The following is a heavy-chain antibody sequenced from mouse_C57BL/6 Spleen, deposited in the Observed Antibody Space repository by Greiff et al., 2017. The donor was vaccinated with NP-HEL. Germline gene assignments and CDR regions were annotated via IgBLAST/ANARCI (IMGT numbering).Heavy chain of an antibody. CDR3: ATYDYGRAYAMDY. D-gene: IGHD2-4*01. CDR1: GYSFTDYN. CDR2: INPNYGTT. J-gene: IGHJ4*01. Sequence: EVKLQESGPELVKPGASVKISCKASGYSFTDYNMNWVKQSNGKSLEWIGVINPNYGTTSYNQKFKGKATLTVDQSSSTAYMQLNSLTSEDSAVYYCATYDYGRAYAMDYWGQGTSVTVSS. V-gene: IGHV1-39*01.